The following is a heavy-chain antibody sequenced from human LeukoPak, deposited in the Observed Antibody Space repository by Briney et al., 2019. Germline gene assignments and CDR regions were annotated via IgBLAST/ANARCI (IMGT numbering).Heavy chain of an antibody. CDR1: GFTFSSHA. CDR2: ISSSGGST. V-gene: IGHV3-23*01. J-gene: IGHJ4*02. D-gene: IGHD1-26*01. Sequence: GGSLKLSCAASGFTFSSHAMGWVRQAPGKGLEWVSGISSSGGSTNYADSVKGRLSISRDNSKNTLYLQMNSLRAEDTAIYYCARDISGSYTVDYWGQGVLVTVSS. CDR3: ARDISGSYTVDY.